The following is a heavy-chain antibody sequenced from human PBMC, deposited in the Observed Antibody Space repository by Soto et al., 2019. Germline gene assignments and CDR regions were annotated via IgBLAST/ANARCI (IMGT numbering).Heavy chain of an antibody. CDR1: GFTFSSYS. D-gene: IGHD1-1*01. Sequence: PGGSLRLSCAASGFTFSSYSMNWVRQAPGKGLEWVSSISSSSSYIYYADSVKGRFTISRDNAKNSLYLQMNSLRAEDTAVYYCARDHRWKNGMDVWGQGTPVTVYS. J-gene: IGHJ6*02. V-gene: IGHV3-21*01. CDR3: ARDHRWKNGMDV. CDR2: ISSSSSYI.